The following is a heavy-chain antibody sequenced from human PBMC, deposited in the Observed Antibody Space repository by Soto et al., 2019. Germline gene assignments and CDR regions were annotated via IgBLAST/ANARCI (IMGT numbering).Heavy chain of an antibody. D-gene: IGHD3-22*01. Sequence: QVQLQQWGAGLLKPSETLSLTCAVYGGSFSGYYWSWIRQPPGKGLEWIGEINHSGSTNYNPSIKSRVTISVDTSKNQFSLKLSSVTAADTAVYYCASQYDSSGYYYEDYWGQGTLVTVSS. CDR3: ASQYDSSGYYYEDY. V-gene: IGHV4-34*01. J-gene: IGHJ4*02. CDR2: INHSGST. CDR1: GGSFSGYY.